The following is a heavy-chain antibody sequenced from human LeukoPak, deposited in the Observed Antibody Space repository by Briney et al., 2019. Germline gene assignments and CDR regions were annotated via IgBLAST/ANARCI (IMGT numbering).Heavy chain of an antibody. J-gene: IGHJ4*02. CDR1: GFTFSDYY. V-gene: IGHV3-11*05. D-gene: IGHD4-23*01. Sequence: GGSLRLSCAASGFTFSDYYMSWIRQAPGKGLEWVSYISSSSRYTNYADSVKGRFTISRDNAKNSLYLQMNSLRAEDTAVYYCARVVYGGNSDEDYWGQGTLVTVSS. CDR2: ISSSSRYT. CDR3: ARVVYGGNSDEDY.